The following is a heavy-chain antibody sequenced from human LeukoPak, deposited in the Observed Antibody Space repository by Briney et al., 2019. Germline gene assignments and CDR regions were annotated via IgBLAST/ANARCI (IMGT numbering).Heavy chain of an antibody. J-gene: IGHJ4*02. Sequence: GGSLRLSCAASGFTFNNYSMNWVRQAPGKGLEWVSSISSRSSYIYYADSVKGRFTISRDNAKYSLYLQISSLRAEDTAVYYCARAGSYFPDYWGQGTLVTVSS. V-gene: IGHV3-21*01. CDR2: ISSRSSYI. CDR1: GFTFNNYS. D-gene: IGHD3-10*01. CDR3: ARAGSYFPDY.